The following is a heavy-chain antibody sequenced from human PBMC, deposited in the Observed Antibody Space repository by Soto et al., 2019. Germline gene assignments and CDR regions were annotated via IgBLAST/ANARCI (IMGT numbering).Heavy chain of an antibody. CDR3: ARDLSAVGGMDV. D-gene: IGHD1-26*01. Sequence: QVQLVESGGGVVQPGRSLRLSCAASGFTFSSYAMHWVRQAPDKGLEWVAVISYDGSNKYYADSVKGRFTISRDNSKNTLYLQMNSLRAEDTAVYYCARDLSAVGGMDVWGQGTTVTVSS. CDR1: GFTFSSYA. J-gene: IGHJ6*02. V-gene: IGHV3-30-3*01. CDR2: ISYDGSNK.